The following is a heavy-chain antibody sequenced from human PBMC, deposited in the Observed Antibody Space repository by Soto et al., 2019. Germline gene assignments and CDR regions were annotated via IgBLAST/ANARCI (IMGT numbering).Heavy chain of an antibody. CDR2: INPDSGGT. CDR1: GYTFTGYY. J-gene: IGHJ3*02. D-gene: IGHD4-17*01. CDR3: AGGFHDYGERADAFDI. V-gene: IGHV1-2*02. Sequence: ASVKVSCKASGYTFTGYYMHWVRQAPGQGLEWMGWINPDSGGTNYAQKFQGRVTMTRDTSISTAYMELSRLRSDDTAVYYCAGGFHDYGERADAFDIWGQGTMVTVSS.